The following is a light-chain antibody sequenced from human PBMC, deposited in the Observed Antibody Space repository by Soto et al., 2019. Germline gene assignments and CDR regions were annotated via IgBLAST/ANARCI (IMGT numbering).Light chain of an antibody. V-gene: IGKV3-20*01. Sequence: IDLTQSPVTLYLSPGERATLSCRASQSVSSSYLAWYQQIPGQAPRLLIYGASSRATGIPDRFSGSGSGTDFTLTISRLEPADFAVYYCQQYGSSPWTFGQGTKVDIK. CDR3: QQYGSSPWT. CDR1: QSVSSSY. CDR2: GAS. J-gene: IGKJ1*01.